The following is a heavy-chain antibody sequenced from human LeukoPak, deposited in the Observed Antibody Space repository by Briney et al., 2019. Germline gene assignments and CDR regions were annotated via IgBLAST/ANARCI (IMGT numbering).Heavy chain of an antibody. J-gene: IGHJ4*02. CDR1: GYTFIKYY. V-gene: IGHV1-46*01. D-gene: IGHD1-26*01. CDR3: ARDVVGATTDTFDY. Sequence: ASVKVSCKASGYTFIKYYMHWVRLAPGQGLEWMGVINPSSGGTSYPQKFQGRVTMTRDTSTSTVYMELSSLRSEDTAVYYCARDVVGATTDTFDYWGQGTLVTVSS. CDR2: INPSSGGT.